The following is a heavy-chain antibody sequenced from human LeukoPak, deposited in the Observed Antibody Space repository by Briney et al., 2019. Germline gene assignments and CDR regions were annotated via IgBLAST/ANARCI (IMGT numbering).Heavy chain of an antibody. V-gene: IGHV1-2*02. CDR3: ARGSTVGATESLGFDY. CDR1: GYTFTSYG. Sequence: GASVKVSCKASGYTFTSYGISWVRQAPGQGLEWMGWINPNSGDTHYAQKFQGRVTMTRDTSISTAYMELRRLRSDDTAMYYCARGSTVGATESLGFDYWGQGNPVTVSS. D-gene: IGHD1-26*01. CDR2: INPNSGDT. J-gene: IGHJ4*02.